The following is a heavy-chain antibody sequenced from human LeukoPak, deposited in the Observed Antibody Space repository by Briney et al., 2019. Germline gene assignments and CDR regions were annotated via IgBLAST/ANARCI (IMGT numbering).Heavy chain of an antibody. V-gene: IGHV1-2*02. CDR3: ARGGITMIVVATFDY. D-gene: IGHD3-22*01. J-gene: IGHJ4*02. CDR1: GYTFTGYY. CDR2: INPNSGGT. Sequence: GASVKVSCKASGYTFTGYYMHWVRQAPGQGLEWMGWINPNSGGTNYAQKFQGRVTMTRDTSISTAYMELSRLRSDDTAVYYCARGGITMIVVATFDYWGQGTLVTVSS.